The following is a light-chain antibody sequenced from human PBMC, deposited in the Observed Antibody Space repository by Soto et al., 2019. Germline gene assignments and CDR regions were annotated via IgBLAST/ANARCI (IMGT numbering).Light chain of an antibody. Sequence: QAVVSQSSSASASLGSSVKLTCALSSGHSSYMIAWHQQQPGKAPRYLMKLEGSGSYNKGSGVPDRFSGSSSGADRYLTISNLRFEDEADYYCETWDSDRWVFGGGTKVTVL. V-gene: IGLV4-60*02. J-gene: IGLJ3*02. CDR1: SGHSSYM. CDR3: ETWDSDRWV. CDR2: LEGSGSY.